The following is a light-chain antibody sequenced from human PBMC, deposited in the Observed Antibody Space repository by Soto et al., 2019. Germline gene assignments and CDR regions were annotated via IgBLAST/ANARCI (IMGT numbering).Light chain of an antibody. J-gene: IGKJ4*01. CDR2: GAS. CDR1: QSVSSN. CDR3: KQSRSFPLT. Sequence: EVVVTQSPATLSVSPGERATLSRRASQSVSSNLAWYQQKPGQAPRLLIYGASTRATGIPARFSGSGSGTEFTLTISSLQSEDFATYYCKQSRSFPLTFGGGTKVDIK. V-gene: IGKV3-15*01.